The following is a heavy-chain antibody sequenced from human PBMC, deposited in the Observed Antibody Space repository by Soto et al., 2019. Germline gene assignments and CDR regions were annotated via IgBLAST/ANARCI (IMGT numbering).Heavy chain of an antibody. D-gene: IGHD3-10*01. CDR3: ARDRGSGSGSYYNDAFDI. Sequence: EVQLVESGGGLVQPGGSLRLSCAASGFTVSSNYMSWVRQAPGKGLEWVSVIYSGGSTYYADSVKGRFTISRDNSKNTLYLQMNSLRAEDTAVYYCARDRGSGSGSYYNDAFDIWGQGTMVTVSS. V-gene: IGHV3-66*01. CDR1: GFTVSSNY. CDR2: IYSGGST. J-gene: IGHJ3*02.